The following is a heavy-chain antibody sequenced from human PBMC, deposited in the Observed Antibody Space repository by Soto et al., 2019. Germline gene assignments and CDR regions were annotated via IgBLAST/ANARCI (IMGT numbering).Heavy chain of an antibody. D-gene: IGHD6-19*01. CDR2: IWYDGSNK. V-gene: IGHV3-33*01. Sequence: GGSLRLSCAASGFTFSSYGMHWVRQAPGKGLEWVAVIWYDGSNKYYADSVKGRFTISRDNSKNTLYLQMNSLRAEDTAVYYCARDQIIAVAGQQGFDYWGQGTLVTVSS. CDR3: ARDQIIAVAGQQGFDY. J-gene: IGHJ4*02. CDR1: GFTFSSYG.